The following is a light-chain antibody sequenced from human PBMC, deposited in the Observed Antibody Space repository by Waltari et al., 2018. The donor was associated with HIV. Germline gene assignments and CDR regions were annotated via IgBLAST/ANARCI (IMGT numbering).Light chain of an antibody. CDR2: EVS. J-gene: IGLJ3*02. CDR1: SSAVGYYNY. CDR3: ASYTSSSTLE. V-gene: IGLV2-14*01. Sequence: QSALTQPASVSGSPGQSITIPCPGTSSAVGYYNYFSWYQQHPGKAPQLMIYEVSDRPSGVSNRFSGSKSGNTASLTISGLQAEDEADYFCASYTSSSTLEFGGGTKLTVL.